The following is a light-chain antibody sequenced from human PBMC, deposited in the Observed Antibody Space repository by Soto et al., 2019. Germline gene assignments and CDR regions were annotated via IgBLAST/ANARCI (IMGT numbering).Light chain of an antibody. Sequence: QSVLTQPPSVSVAPGQSVTISCTGSSSNIGAGYDVHWYQRLPGTAPKLLIYGNINRPSGVPDRFSGSKSGTSASLAITGLQAEDEADYYCQSYDSSLSRVFGGGTKVTVL. CDR2: GNI. V-gene: IGLV1-40*01. J-gene: IGLJ2*01. CDR1: SSNIGAGYD. CDR3: QSYDSSLSRV.